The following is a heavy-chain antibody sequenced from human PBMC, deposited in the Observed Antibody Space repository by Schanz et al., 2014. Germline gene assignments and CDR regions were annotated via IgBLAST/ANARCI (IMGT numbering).Heavy chain of an antibody. Sequence: EVQLVESGGGLVQPGGSLRLSCAASGFTFSSYWMSWVRQAPGKGLEWVANIKQDESEKYYVDSVKGRFTISRDNAKNSLYLEMTSLRGEDTAVYYCARENLNWEAFDIWGQGTVVTVSS. V-gene: IGHV3-7*03. CDR2: IKQDESEK. J-gene: IGHJ3*02. CDR3: ARENLNWEAFDI. D-gene: IGHD7-27*01. CDR1: GFTFSSYW.